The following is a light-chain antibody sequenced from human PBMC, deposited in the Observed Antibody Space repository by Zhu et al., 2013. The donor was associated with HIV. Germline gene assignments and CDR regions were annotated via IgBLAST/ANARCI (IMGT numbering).Light chain of an antibody. CDR1: QSVSSNY. CDR2: AAS. Sequence: IVLTQSPGTLSLSPGERATLSCRASQSVSSNYIAWYQQKPGQSPRLLIYAASLRATDIPDRFSGSGSGTDFTLTISRLEPEDFAVYHCQLYGTSPLIMFGQGTRLEIK. V-gene: IGKV3-20*01. CDR3: QLYGTSPLIM. J-gene: IGKJ5*01.